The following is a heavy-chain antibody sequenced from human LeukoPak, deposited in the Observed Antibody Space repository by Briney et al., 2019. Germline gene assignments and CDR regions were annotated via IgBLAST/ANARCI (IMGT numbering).Heavy chain of an antibody. Sequence: GGSLRLSCAASGFTFSSYWMSWVRQAPGKGLEWVAIIRQDGSEKYYVDSVKGQFTISRDNAKNSLYLQMNSLRAEDTAVYYCARYGSGSYYYYYYYYGMDVWGQGTTVTVSS. CDR1: GFTFSSYW. D-gene: IGHD3-10*01. CDR3: ARYGSGSYYYYYYYYGMDV. J-gene: IGHJ6*02. V-gene: IGHV3-7*01. CDR2: IRQDGSEK.